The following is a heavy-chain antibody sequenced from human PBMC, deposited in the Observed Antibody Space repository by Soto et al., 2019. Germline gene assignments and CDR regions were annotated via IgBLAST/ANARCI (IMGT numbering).Heavy chain of an antibody. CDR2: IYYSGST. V-gene: IGHV4-39*01. CDR1: GGSISSSSYY. CDR3: ARHINSVLIDD. J-gene: IGHJ4*02. D-gene: IGHD1-1*01. Sequence: LSLTCTVSGGSISSSSYYWGWIRQPPGKGLEWIGSIYYSGSTYYNPSLKSRVTISVDTSKNQFSLKLSSVTAADTAVYYCARHINSVLIDDWGQGTLVTVSS.